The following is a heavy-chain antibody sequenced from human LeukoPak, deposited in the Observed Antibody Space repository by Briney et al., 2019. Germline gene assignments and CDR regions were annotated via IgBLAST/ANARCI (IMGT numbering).Heavy chain of an antibody. D-gene: IGHD3-10*01. J-gene: IGHJ3*02. Sequence: GGSLRLSCAASGFTFTNYAVSWVRQAPGKGLEWVSAISDSGANTYYADSVKGRFTISRDNSKNTLYLQMTSLRAEDTAVYYCARDRGGDGFDIWGQGTMVTVSS. V-gene: IGHV3-23*01. CDR2: ISDSGANT. CDR1: GFTFTNYA. CDR3: ARDRGGDGFDI.